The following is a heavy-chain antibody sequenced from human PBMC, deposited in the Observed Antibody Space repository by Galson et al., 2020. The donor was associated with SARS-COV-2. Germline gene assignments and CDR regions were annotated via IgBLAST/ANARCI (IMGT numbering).Heavy chain of an antibody. CDR3: ARTVQSYTATVGGYTYYYGLDV. V-gene: IGHV1-18*01. Sequence: ASVKVSCKASGYSFTNYDISWVRQAPGQGLEWVGWISADNGNTNYAQKFRGRVTMTTDTSTSTAYMELRSLRSDDTAMYYCARTVQSYTATVGGYTYYYGLDVWGQGTTITVS. CDR2: ISADNGNT. D-gene: IGHD3-16*02. CDR1: GYSFTNYD. J-gene: IGHJ6*02.